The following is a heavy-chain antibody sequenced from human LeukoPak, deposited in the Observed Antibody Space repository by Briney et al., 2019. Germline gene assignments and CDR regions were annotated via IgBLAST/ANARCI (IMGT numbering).Heavy chain of an antibody. CDR3: ARRSGTYFGTTGYLYFFDY. CDR1: GYTFTNYW. Sequence: GESLKISCQGSGYTFTNYWIAWVRHMPGRGLEWMGIIYPGDSDPRYSPSFQGQVTISADKSISTAYLQWSSLKASDTAMYYCARRSGTYFGTTGYLYFFDYWSQGTLVTVSS. CDR2: IYPGDSDP. J-gene: IGHJ4*02. D-gene: IGHD3-22*01. V-gene: IGHV5-51*01.